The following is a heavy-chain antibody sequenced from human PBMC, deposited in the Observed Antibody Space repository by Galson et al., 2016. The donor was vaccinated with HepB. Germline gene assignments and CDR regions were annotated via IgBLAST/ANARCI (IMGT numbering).Heavy chain of an antibody. V-gene: IGHV3-15*07. CDR2: IKRKTDGGTT. CDR3: TTDGLLRYFDWLSSASDY. D-gene: IGHD3-9*01. CDR1: GFSFSNAW. Sequence: SLRLSCAASGFSFSNAWVNWVRQAPGKGLEWVGRIKRKTDGGTTDYAAPVKGRFIISRDDSKNTLYLQMNSLKTEDTAVYYCTTDGLLRYFDWLSSASDYWGQGTLVTVSS. J-gene: IGHJ4*02.